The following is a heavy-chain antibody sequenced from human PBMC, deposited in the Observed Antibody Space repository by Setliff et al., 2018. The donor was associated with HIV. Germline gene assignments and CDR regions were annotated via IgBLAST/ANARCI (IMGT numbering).Heavy chain of an antibody. V-gene: IGHV5-51*01. Sequence: PGESLKISCQTSGYTFSMYWIGWVRQRPGKGLEWMAILYPGDSDIRYSTSFQGQVTISADKSIGDAYLQWRSLKAWDTGMYFCARAPNSPSYSNVFFVDHWGQGTLVTVSS. J-gene: IGHJ5*02. D-gene: IGHD4-4*01. CDR3: ARAPNSPSYSNVFFVDH. CDR1: GYTFSMYW. CDR2: LYPGDSDI.